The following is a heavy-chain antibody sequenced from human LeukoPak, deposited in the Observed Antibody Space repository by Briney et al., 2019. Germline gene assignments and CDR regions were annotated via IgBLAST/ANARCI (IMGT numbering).Heavy chain of an antibody. D-gene: IGHD3-16*01. CDR2: IYYSGST. Sequence: SETLSLTCTVSGGSISSYYWSWIRQPPGKGLEWIGYIYYSGSTYYNPSLKSRVTISVDTSKNQFSLKLSSVTAADTAVYYCARPLIGPSNWFDPWGQGTLVTVSS. CDR3: ARPLIGPSNWFDP. V-gene: IGHV4-59*04. CDR1: GGSISSYY. J-gene: IGHJ5*02.